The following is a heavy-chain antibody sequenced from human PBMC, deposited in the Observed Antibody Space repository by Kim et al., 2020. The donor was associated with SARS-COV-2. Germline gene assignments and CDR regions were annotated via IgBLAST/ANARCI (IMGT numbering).Heavy chain of an antibody. CDR3: ARDPRGDYRGYYYYYYGMDV. Sequence: GGSLRLSCAASGFTFSSYSMNWVRQAPGKGLEWVSYISSSSSTIYYADSVKGRFTISRDNAKNSLYLQMNSLRDEDTAVYYCARDPRGDYRGYYYYYYGMDVWGQGTTVTVSS. CDR2: ISSSSSTI. CDR1: GFTFSSYS. D-gene: IGHD4-17*01. J-gene: IGHJ6*02. V-gene: IGHV3-48*02.